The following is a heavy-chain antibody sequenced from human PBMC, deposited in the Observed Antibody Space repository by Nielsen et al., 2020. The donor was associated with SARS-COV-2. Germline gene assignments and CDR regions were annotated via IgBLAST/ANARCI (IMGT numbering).Heavy chain of an antibody. CDR3: AISGYAHDAFDI. J-gene: IGHJ3*02. V-gene: IGHV3-21*01. Sequence: GGSLRLSCAASGFTFSSYWMNWVRQAPGKGLEWVSSISSSSSYIYYADSVKGRFTISRDNAKNSLYLQMNSLRAEDTAVYYCAISGYAHDAFDIWGQGTMVTVSS. D-gene: IGHD5-12*01. CDR2: ISSSSSYI. CDR1: GFTFSSYW.